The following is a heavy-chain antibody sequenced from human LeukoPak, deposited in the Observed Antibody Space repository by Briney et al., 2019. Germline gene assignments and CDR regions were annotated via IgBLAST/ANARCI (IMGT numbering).Heavy chain of an antibody. CDR3: ARGGRMTTVVTYYFDY. CDR2: VNPSGGST. CDR1: GYSFTNDY. Sequence: GASVKVSCKASGYSFTNDYIHWVRQAPGQGLEWMGIVNPSGGSTTYAQEFQGRVTMNRDASTSTVYMDLSSLRSDDTAVYFCARGGRMTTVVTYYFDYWGQGTLVTVSS. J-gene: IGHJ4*02. D-gene: IGHD4-23*01. V-gene: IGHV1-46*01.